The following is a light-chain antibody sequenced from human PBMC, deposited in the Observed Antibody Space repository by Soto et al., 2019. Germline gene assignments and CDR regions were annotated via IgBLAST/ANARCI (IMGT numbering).Light chain of an antibody. V-gene: IGKV3D-20*02. CDR3: QQRSGWTRT. J-gene: IGKJ1*01. Sequence: EIVLTQSPGTRSLSPGERATLSCRASQSVSNNYLAWYQKKPGQAPRILIYGASNRATGIPARFSGSGSGTDFNLTISRLEPEDFALYYCQQRSGWTRTFGQGTKLDIK. CDR2: GAS. CDR1: QSVSNNY.